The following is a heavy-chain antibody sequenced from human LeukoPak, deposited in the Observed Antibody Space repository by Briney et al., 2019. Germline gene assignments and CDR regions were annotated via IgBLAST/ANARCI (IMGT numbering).Heavy chain of an antibody. CDR2: LYYSGST. CDR3: AREVRSSGYSLDY. CDR1: GGSIRNYD. D-gene: IGHD3-22*01. V-gene: IGHV4-59*12. J-gene: IGHJ4*02. Sequence: PSETLSLTCTVSGGSIRNYDWSWIRQPPGKGLEWIGYLYYSGSTDYNPSLKSRVTMSVDTSKNQFSLKLRSVTAADTAVYYCAREVRSSGYSLDYWGQGTLVTVSS.